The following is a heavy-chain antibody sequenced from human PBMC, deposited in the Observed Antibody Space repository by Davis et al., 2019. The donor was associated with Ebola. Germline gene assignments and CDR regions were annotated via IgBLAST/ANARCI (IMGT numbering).Heavy chain of an antibody. V-gene: IGHV3-9*01. D-gene: IGHD6-6*01. J-gene: IGHJ4*02. CDR1: GFTFDDYA. CDR3: ARGRYSSSSVYFDY. Sequence: GGSLRLFCAASGFTFDDYAMHWVRQAPGKGLEWVSGISWNSGSIGYADSVKGRFTISRDNAKNSLYLQMNSLRAEDTALYYCARGRYSSSSVYFDYWGQGTLVTVSS. CDR2: ISWNSGSI.